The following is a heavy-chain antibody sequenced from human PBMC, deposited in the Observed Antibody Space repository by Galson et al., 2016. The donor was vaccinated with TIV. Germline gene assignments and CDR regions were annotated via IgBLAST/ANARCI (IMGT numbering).Heavy chain of an antibody. D-gene: IGHD2-2*01. J-gene: IGHJ6*02. CDR3: ARGSVEVPYNPRDSFYGLDV. CDR1: GFTFRTNG. CDR2: IWNDGNNR. V-gene: IGHV3-33*01. Sequence: SLRLSCPASGFTFRTNGMHWVRQAPGKGLEWVAVIWNDGNNRYYSASVRGRFTLSRDTSKDTVYLQMSSLRVEDTAVYYCARGSVEVPYNPRDSFYGLDVWGQGTTVTVSS.